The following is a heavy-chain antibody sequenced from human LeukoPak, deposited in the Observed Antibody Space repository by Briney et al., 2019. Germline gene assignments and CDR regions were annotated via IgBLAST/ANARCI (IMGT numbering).Heavy chain of an antibody. V-gene: IGHV3-7*01. CDR2: IKQDGSEK. CDR3: ARDLAGPPQEAFDI. J-gene: IGHJ3*02. Sequence: GGSLRLSCAASGFTFSSYWMSWVRQAPGKGLEWVANIKQDGSEKYYVDFVKGRFTISRDNAKNSLYLQMNSLRAEDTAVYYCARDLAGPPQEAFDIWGQGTMVTVSS. CDR1: GFTFSSYW.